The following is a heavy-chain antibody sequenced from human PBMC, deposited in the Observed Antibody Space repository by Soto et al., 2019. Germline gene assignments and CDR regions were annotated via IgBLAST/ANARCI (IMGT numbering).Heavy chain of an antibody. J-gene: IGHJ6*02. Sequence: GGSLRLSCAASGFTFSSYAMHWVRQAPGKGLEWVAVISYDGSNKYYADSVKGRFTISRDNSKNTLYLQMNSLRAEDTAVYYCARTLLRDYYYGMDVWGQGTTVTVSS. CDR3: ARTLLRDYYYGMDV. V-gene: IGHV3-30-3*01. CDR1: GFTFSSYA. D-gene: IGHD1-26*01. CDR2: ISYDGSNK.